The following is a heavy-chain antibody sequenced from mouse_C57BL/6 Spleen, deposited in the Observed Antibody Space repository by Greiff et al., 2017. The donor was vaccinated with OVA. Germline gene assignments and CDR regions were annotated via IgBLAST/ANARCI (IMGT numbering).Heavy chain of an antibody. CDR3: ARPLVTHYYAMDY. CDR1: GFTFSSYG. CDR2: ISSGGSYT. V-gene: IGHV5-6*01. J-gene: IGHJ4*01. Sequence: EVHLVESGGDLVKPGGSLKLSCAASGFTFSSYGMSWVRQTPDKRLEWVATISSGGSYTYYPDRVKGRFTISRDNAKNTLYLQMSSLKSEDTAMYYCARPLVTHYYAMDYWGQGTSVTVSS. D-gene: IGHD2-10*02.